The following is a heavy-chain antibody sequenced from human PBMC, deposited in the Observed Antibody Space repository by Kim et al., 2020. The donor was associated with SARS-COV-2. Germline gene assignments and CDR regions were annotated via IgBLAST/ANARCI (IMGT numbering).Heavy chain of an antibody. Sequence: ASVKVSCKASGYTFTGYYMHWVRQAPGQGLEWMGWINPNSGGTNYAQKFQGRVTMTRDTSISTAYMELSRLRSDDTAVYYCARAGITIFGVPKTSTFDYWDQGTLVTVSS. D-gene: IGHD3-3*01. CDR2: INPNSGGT. CDR3: ARAGITIFGVPKTSTFDY. V-gene: IGHV1-2*02. J-gene: IGHJ4*02. CDR1: GYTFTGYY.